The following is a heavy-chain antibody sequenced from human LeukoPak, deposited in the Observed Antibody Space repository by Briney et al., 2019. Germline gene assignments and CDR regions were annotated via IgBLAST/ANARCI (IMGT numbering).Heavy chain of an antibody. CDR2: ISFSGSTI. J-gene: IGHJ1*01. V-gene: IGHV3-48*03. CDR1: GFTFSSYE. CDR3: ARGGYYDSSGYYYVEYFHH. Sequence: QSGGSLRLSCAASGFTFSSYEMNWVRQAPGKGLEWVSYISFSGSTIYYADSVKGRFTISRDNAKNSLYVQMNSLRAEDTAVYYCARGGYYDSSGYYYVEYFHHWGQGTLVTVSS. D-gene: IGHD3-22*01.